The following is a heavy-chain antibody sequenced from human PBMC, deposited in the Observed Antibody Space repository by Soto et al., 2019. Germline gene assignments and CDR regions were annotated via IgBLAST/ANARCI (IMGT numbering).Heavy chain of an antibody. D-gene: IGHD6-6*01. J-gene: IGHJ4*02. CDR3: ARDEYSSSSAGVDY. V-gene: IGHV4-34*01. Sequence: SETLSLTCAVYGGSFSGYYWSWIRQPPGKGLEWIGEINHSGSTNYNPSLKSRVTISVDTSKNQFSLKLSSVTAADTAVYYCARDEYSSSSAGVDYWGQGTLVT. CDR1: GGSFSGYY. CDR2: INHSGST.